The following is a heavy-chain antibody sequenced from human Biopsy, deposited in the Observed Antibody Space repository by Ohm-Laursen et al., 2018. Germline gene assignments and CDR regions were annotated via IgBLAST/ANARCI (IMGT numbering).Heavy chain of an antibody. CDR2: IYYSGST. CDR1: GGSINSYY. Sequence: SDTLSLTCAVSGGSINSYYWNWIRQPPGQRLEWIGDIYYSGSTNFNPSLKSRVTISVDTSKNQFSLKLSSVTAADTAVYFCARGSSYGYDFDYWGQGTLVAVSS. CDR3: ARGSSYGYDFDY. J-gene: IGHJ4*02. V-gene: IGHV4-59*07. D-gene: IGHD5-18*01.